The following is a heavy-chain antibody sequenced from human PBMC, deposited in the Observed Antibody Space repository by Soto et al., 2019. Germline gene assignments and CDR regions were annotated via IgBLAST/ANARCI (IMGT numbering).Heavy chain of an antibody. D-gene: IGHD1-26*01. Sequence: PGGSLRLYCAATGFTFSSYSNNWVRQAPGKGLEWISYINSDSSVTNYADSVKGRVTISRDNAKDSLYLQMNSLRDEDTAVYYCARDHSILGVLGYWGPGTLVTVSS. CDR3: ARDHSILGVLGY. CDR1: GFTFSSYS. V-gene: IGHV3-48*02. CDR2: INSDSSVT. J-gene: IGHJ4*02.